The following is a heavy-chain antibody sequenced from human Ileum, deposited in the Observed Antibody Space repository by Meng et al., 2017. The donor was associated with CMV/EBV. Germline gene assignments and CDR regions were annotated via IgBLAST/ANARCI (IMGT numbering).Heavy chain of an antibody. V-gene: IGHV3-30-3*01. CDR3: ARDIGRFCTGGSCYARPYLYDLDV. CDR1: ALTFTGYA. J-gene: IGHJ6*02. Sequence: GGSLRLSCAASALTFTGYAMHWVRQAPGKGLEWVAVISYDGSSEYYADAVKGRFTISRDNSKNTLYLQMVSLRPEDTAVYYCARDIGRFCTGGSCYARPYLYDLDVWGQGTTVTVSS. D-gene: IGHD2-15*01. CDR2: ISYDGSSE.